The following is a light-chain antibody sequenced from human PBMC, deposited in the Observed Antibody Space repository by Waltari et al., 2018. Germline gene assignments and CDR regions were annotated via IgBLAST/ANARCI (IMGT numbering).Light chain of an antibody. CDR1: QGIRND. J-gene: IGKJ4*01. Sequence: AIQMTQSPPSLSASVRDRVTITCRASQGIRNDLGWYQQKPGEAPKLLIYAASTLQSGVSSRFSGSGSGTDFTLTISSLQPEDFATYYCLQDYNYPLTFGGGTKVEIK. CDR3: LQDYNYPLT. CDR2: AAS. V-gene: IGKV1-6*01.